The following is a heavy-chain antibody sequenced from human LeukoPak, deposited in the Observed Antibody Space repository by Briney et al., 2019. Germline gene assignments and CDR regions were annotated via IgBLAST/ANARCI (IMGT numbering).Heavy chain of an antibody. J-gene: IGHJ4*02. CDR3: ARAPMTTVTTSDY. CDR1: GFTVSNNY. D-gene: IGHD4-11*01. CDR2: IYSGGTT. Sequence: PGGSLRLSCAASGFTVSNNYMSWVRQAPGKVLEWVSVIYSGGTTYYADSVKGRFTISRDNSKNTLYLQMNSLRTEDTAVYYCARAPMTTVTTSDYWGQGTLVTVSS. V-gene: IGHV3-66*02.